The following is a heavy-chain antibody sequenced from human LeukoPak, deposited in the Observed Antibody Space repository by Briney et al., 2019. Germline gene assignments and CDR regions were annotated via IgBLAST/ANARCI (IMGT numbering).Heavy chain of an antibody. CDR3: ARAWYYYESSGSNYFDY. CDR2: IDTSSTTM. Sequence: PGGSLRLSCAASGLTFSKYSMTWVRQAPGKGLEWVSFIDTSSTTMYYTDSAKGRFTISRDNAKNSLYLQMNGLRAEDTAVYYCARAWYYYESSGSNYFDYWGQGTLVTVSS. CDR1: GLTFSKYS. V-gene: IGHV3-48*04. D-gene: IGHD3-22*01. J-gene: IGHJ4*02.